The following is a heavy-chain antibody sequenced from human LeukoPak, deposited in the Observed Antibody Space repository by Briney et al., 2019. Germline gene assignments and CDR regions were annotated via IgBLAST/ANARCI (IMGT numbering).Heavy chain of an antibody. CDR1: GFTFSDYY. D-gene: IGHD2-2*02. V-gene: IGHV3-11*04. Sequence: GGSLRLSCAASGFTFSDYYMSWIRQAPGKGLEWVSYISSSGSTVYYADSVKGRFTISRDNAKNSLYLQMNSLRAEDTAVYYCARGKQRHCSSSSCYTESDYWGQGILVTDSS. CDR2: ISSSGSTV. CDR3: ARGKQRHCSSSSCYTESDY. J-gene: IGHJ4*02.